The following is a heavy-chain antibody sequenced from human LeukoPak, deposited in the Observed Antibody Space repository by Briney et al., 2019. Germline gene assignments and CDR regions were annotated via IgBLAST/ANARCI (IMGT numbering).Heavy chain of an antibody. D-gene: IGHD5-24*01. J-gene: IGHJ4*02. V-gene: IGHV3-33*03. CDR1: GFNFRRDG. CDR3: ANDRGDGYKGFDS. CDR2: IWYGGTHK. Sequence: SLSLACAATGFNFRRDGRHWVRQAPGKELERVAVIWYGGTHKFYADSVKGRFTISRDNSKDTLYLQMNSLRAEDTAVFYCANDRGDGYKGFDSWGQGTLVTVSS.